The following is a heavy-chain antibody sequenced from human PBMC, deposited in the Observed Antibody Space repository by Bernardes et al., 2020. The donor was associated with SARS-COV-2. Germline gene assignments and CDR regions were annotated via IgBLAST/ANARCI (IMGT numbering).Heavy chain of an antibody. CDR2: INPDGTTT. J-gene: IGHJ3*01. CDR1: GFTFTSYW. Sequence: GSLRLSCATSGFTFTSYWIHWVRQAPGMGLMWVSRINPDGTTTNYADSVKGRFTTSRDNAKNTAYLQINSLGVDDTAVYYCATGRDYYNGDWGQGTMVTVSS. D-gene: IGHD1-20*01. CDR3: ATGRDYYNGD. V-gene: IGHV3-74*01.